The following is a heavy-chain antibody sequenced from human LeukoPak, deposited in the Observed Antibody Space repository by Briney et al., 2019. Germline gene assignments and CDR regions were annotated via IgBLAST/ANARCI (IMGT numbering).Heavy chain of an antibody. CDR2: ISSGSTI. D-gene: IGHD3-10*01. CDR3: ASSLLRDNLDY. CDR1: GFTFSDYY. Sequence: GGSLRLSCAASGFTFSDYYMSWIRQAPGKGLEWVSYISSGSTIYYADSVKGRFTISRDNAKNSLYLQMNSLRAEDTAVYYCASSLLRDNLDYWGQGTLVTVSS. J-gene: IGHJ4*02. V-gene: IGHV3-11*04.